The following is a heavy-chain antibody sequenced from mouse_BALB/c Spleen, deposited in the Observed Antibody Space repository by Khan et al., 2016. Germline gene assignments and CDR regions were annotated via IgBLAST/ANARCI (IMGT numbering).Heavy chain of an antibody. CDR1: GYSITSDYA. CDR2: ISYSGST. J-gene: IGHJ3*01. V-gene: IGHV3-2*02. Sequence: EVQLQESGPGLVKPSQSLSLTCTVTGYSITSDYAWNWIRQFPGNKLEWMGFISYSGSTSYNPSLKSRISITRDTSKNQFFLQLNSVTTEDTAADYGARGRYRYPFAYWGQGTLVTVSA. CDR3: ARGRYRYPFAY. D-gene: IGHD2-14*01.